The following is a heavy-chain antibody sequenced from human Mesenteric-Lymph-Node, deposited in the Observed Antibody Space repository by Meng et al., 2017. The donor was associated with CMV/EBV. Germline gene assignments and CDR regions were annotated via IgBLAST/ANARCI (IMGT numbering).Heavy chain of an antibody. J-gene: IGHJ6*02. V-gene: IGHV3-13*01. Sequence: GESLKISCAASGFTLSSYDMHWVRQATGKGPEWVSGIGSAGDTHYADSVKGRFTISRENAKNSLYLQMNSVRAGDTAVYYCGRKKPANGMDVWGQGTTVTVSS. D-gene: IGHD2-15*01. CDR2: IGSAGDT. CDR1: GFTLSSYD. CDR3: GRKKPANGMDV.